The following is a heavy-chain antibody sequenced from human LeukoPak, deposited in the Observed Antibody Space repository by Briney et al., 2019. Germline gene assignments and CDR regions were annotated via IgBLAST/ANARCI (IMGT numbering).Heavy chain of an antibody. CDR1: GGSISSGGYS. CDR2: IYHSGST. D-gene: IGHD6-6*01. V-gene: IGHV4-30-2*01. CDR3: ARDIYGYSSSNYYMDV. Sequence: SQTLSLTCAVSGGSISSGGYSWSWIRQPPGKGLEWIGYIYHSGSTYYNPSLKSRVTISVDRSKNQFSLKLSSVTAADTAVYYCARDIYGYSSSNYYMDVWGKGTTVTVSS. J-gene: IGHJ6*03.